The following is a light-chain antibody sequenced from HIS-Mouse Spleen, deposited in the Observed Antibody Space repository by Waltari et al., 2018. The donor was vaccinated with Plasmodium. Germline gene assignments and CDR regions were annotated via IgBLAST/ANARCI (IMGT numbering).Light chain of an antibody. CDR2: QDS. J-gene: IGLJ3*02. V-gene: IGLV3-1*01. CDR3: QAWDSSTAV. Sequence: SYELTQPPSVSVSPGQTASITCSGDKLGDQYACWYQQKPGQSPVLGIYQDSKRPSGIPERFAGSNSGNTATLTISGTQAMDEADYYCQAWDSSTAVFGGGTKLTVL. CDR1: KLGDQY.